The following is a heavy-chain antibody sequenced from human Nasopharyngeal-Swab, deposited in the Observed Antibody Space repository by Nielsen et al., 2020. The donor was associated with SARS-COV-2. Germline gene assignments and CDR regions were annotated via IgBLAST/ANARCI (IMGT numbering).Heavy chain of an antibody. D-gene: IGHD6-6*01. Sequence: ASVKVSCKASGYTFTSYAMNWVRQAPGQGLEWMGWINTNTGNPTYAQGFTGRFVFSLDTSVSTAYLQISSLKAEDTAVYYCARDRSLEIKASSSDTYYGMDVWGQGTTVTVSS. CDR2: INTNTGNP. CDR1: GYTFTSYA. J-gene: IGHJ6*02. V-gene: IGHV7-4-1*02. CDR3: ARDRSLEIKASSSDTYYGMDV.